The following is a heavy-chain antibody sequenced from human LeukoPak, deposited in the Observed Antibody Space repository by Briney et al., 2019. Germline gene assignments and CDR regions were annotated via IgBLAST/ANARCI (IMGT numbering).Heavy chain of an antibody. V-gene: IGHV3-21*01. CDR2: ISSSSSYI. CDR3: ARDCSGGSCYSDAFDI. Sequence: GGSLRLSCAASGFTFSSYAMSWVRQAPGKGLEWVSSISSSSSYIYYADSVKGRFTISRDNAKNSLYLQMNSLRAEDTAVYYCARDCSGGSCYSDAFDIWGQGTMVTVSS. CDR1: GFTFSSYA. J-gene: IGHJ3*02. D-gene: IGHD2-15*01.